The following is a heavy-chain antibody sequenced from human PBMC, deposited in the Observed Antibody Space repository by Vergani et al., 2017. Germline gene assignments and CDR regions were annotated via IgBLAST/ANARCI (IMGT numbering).Heavy chain of an antibody. D-gene: IGHD3-22*01. J-gene: IGHJ5*02. CDR2: INWNGGST. Sequence: EVQLLESGGGLVQPGGSLRLSCAASGFTFDDYGMSWVRQAPGKGLEWGSGINWNGGSTGYADSVKGRFTISRDNAKNSLYLQMNSLRAEDTALYHCARDLLDSSGYVHWFDPWGQGTLVTVSS. CDR3: ARDLLDSSGYVHWFDP. V-gene: IGHV3-20*01. CDR1: GFTFDDYG.